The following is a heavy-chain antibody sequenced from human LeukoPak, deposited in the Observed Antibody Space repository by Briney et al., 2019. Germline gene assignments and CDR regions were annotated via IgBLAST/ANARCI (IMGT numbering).Heavy chain of an antibody. CDR1: GDSFTTFW. CDR3: ATAPLYCSSASCPTTN. Sequence: GESLKISCKASGDSFTTFWIGWVRQMSGKGLEWMGIIYPGDSDTRYSPSFQGQVTISADKYTSTAYLQWSSLKASDTALYYCATAPLYCSSASCPTTNWGQGTLVTVSS. D-gene: IGHD2-2*01. CDR2: IYPGDSDT. J-gene: IGHJ4*02. V-gene: IGHV5-51*01.